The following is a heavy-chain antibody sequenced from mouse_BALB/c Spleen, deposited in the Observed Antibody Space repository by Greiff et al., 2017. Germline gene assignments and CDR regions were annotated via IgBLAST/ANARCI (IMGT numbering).Heavy chain of an antibody. Sequence: EVHLVESGGGLVQPGGSLRLSCATSGFTFTDYYMSWVRQPPGKALEWLGFIRNKANGYTTEYSASVKGRFTISRDNSQSILYLQMNTLRAEDSATYYCARVYGNYDYAMDYWGQGTSVTVSS. D-gene: IGHD2-1*01. CDR2: IRNKANGYTT. CDR1: GFTFTDYY. V-gene: IGHV7-3*02. CDR3: ARVYGNYDYAMDY. J-gene: IGHJ4*01.